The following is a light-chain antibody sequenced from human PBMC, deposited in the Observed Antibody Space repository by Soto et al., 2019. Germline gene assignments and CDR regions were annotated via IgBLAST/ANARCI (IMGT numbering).Light chain of an antibody. CDR2: EVT. CDR1: SSDVGRYNY. CDR3: SSYAGNNKLI. V-gene: IGLV2-8*01. J-gene: IGLJ2*01. Sequence: QSALTQPPSASGSPGQSVTISCTGTSSDVGRYNYVSWYQQHPGKAPKLMIYEVTKRPSGVPARFSGSKSGNTASLTVSGLQAEDEADYYCSSYAGNNKLIFGGGTKVTVL.